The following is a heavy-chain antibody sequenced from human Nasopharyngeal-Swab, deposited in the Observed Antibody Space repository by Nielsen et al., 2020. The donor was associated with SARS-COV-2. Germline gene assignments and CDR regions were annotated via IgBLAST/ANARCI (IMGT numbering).Heavy chain of an antibody. D-gene: IGHD5-24*01. J-gene: IGHJ3*02. Sequence: GASLKISCAASGFTFSSYAMSWVRQAPGKGLEWVSAIGGSGGSTYYADSVKGRFTISRDNSKNTLYLQMNSLRAEDTAVYYCAKSKGMADAFDIWGQGTMVTVSS. CDR1: GFTFSSYA. CDR3: AKSKGMADAFDI. V-gene: IGHV3-23*01. CDR2: IGGSGGST.